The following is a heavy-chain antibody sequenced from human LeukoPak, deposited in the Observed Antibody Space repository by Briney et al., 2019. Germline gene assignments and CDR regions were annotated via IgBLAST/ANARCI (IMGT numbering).Heavy chain of an antibody. CDR2: MWFDGSNI. V-gene: IGHV3-33*01. D-gene: IGHD6-6*01. CDR3: ARDYSSSWLRFFDY. CDR1: GFTFSSYG. J-gene: IGHJ4*02. Sequence: GGSLRLSCAASGFTFSSYGMHWVRQAPGKGLEWVAVMWFDGSNIYYADSVKGRFTISRDNSKNTLYLQMNSLRAEDTAVYYCARDYSSSWLRFFDYWGQGTLVTVSS.